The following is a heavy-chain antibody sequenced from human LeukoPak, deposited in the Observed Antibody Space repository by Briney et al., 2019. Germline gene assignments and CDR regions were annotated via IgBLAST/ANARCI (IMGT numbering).Heavy chain of an antibody. Sequence: PGGSLRLSCAASGFTFSSYWMHWVRQAPGKGLVWVSRINSDGSSTSYADSVKGRFTISRDNAKNTLYLQMNSLRAEDTAVYYCARDPTGGYYDILTGYVYWGQGTLVTVSS. V-gene: IGHV3-74*01. D-gene: IGHD3-9*01. J-gene: IGHJ4*02. CDR2: INSDGSST. CDR1: GFTFSSYW. CDR3: ARDPTGGYYDILTGYVY.